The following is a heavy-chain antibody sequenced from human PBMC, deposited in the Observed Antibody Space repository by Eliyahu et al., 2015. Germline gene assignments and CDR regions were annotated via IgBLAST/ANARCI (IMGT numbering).Heavy chain of an antibody. V-gene: IGHV3-53*02. D-gene: IGHD1-1*01. CDR3: ARDAGTTYSF. CDR1: GFRVIPXY. J-gene: IGHJ4*02. CDR2: INSAGST. Sequence: EVQLVETGGDLIQSGXSLXXPXAXSGFRVIPXYMXWVRQAXGKGLEWVGDINSAGSTYYADAVKGRFTISRDRSKRILYLQMNNLRAEDTAIYYCARDAGTTYSFWDQGTQVTVSS.